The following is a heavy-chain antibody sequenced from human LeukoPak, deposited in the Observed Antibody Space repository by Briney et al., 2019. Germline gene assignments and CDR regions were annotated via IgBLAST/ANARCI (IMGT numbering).Heavy chain of an antibody. Sequence: ASVKVSCKASGYTFTSYDINWVRQATGQGLEWMGWMNPNSGNTGYAQKFQGRVTMTRNTSISAAYMELSSLRSEDTAVYYCARSTGIFVVDPYYYMDVWGKGTTVTISS. CDR3: ARSTGIFVVDPYYYMDV. CDR2: MNPNSGNT. J-gene: IGHJ6*03. CDR1: GYTFTSYD. V-gene: IGHV1-8*01. D-gene: IGHD2-2*01.